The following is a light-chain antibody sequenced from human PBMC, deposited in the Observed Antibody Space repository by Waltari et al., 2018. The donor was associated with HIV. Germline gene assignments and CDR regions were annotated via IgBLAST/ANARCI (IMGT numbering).Light chain of an antibody. V-gene: IGLV2-14*01. Sequence: QSALTQPASVSGSPGQSITISCTASFYNNGGFTYVSWYQQHPGKAPKVIIYEVNNRPSGVSTRFSGSKSGNTASLTISGLQIEDEADYYCNSNTDSSTALFGGGTKLTVL. CDR1: FYNNGGFTY. J-gene: IGLJ2*01. CDR2: EVN. CDR3: NSNTDSSTAL.